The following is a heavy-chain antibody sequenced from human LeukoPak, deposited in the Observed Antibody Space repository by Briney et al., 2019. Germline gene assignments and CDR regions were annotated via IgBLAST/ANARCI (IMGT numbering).Heavy chain of an antibody. D-gene: IGHD4-17*01. J-gene: IGHJ3*02. V-gene: IGHV3-48*01. CDR3: ARSMTTVSDDAFDI. Sequence: PGGSLRLSCSASGFTFSSYSMNWVRQAPGKGLEWVSYISSSSTIYYADSVKGRFTISRDNAKNSLYLQMNSLRAEDTAVYYCARSMTTVSDDAFDIWGQGTMVTVSS. CDR2: ISSSSTI. CDR1: GFTFSSYS.